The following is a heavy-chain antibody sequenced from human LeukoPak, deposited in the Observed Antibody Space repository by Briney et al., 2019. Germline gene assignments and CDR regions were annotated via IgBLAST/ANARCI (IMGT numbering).Heavy chain of an antibody. Sequence: GGSLRLSCAASGFTFSSFGMYWVRQAPGKGLEWVAFIRYDGSNEYYADSVKGRFTISRDNSKNTLYLQMNSLRAEDTAVYYCARDSPTLVTGGAFDIWGQGTMVTASS. V-gene: IGHV3-30*02. CDR2: IRYDGSNE. CDR3: ARDSPTLVTGGAFDI. CDR1: GFTFSSFG. J-gene: IGHJ3*02. D-gene: IGHD1-14*01.